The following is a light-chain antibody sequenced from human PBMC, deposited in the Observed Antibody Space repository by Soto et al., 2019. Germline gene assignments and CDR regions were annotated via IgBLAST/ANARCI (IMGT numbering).Light chain of an antibody. J-gene: IGLJ1*01. CDR3: QSYDSSHYV. CDR2: GNS. V-gene: IGLV1-40*01. Sequence: QSALTQPPSVSGSPGQRVTISCTGSSSNIGAGYDVHWYQQLPGTAPKLLIYGNSNRPSGVPDRFSCSKSGTSASLAITGLQAEDEADYYCQSYDSSHYVFGTGTKVTVL. CDR1: SSNIGAGYD.